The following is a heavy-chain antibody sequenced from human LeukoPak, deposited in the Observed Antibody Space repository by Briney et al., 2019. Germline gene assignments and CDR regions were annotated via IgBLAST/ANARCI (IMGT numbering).Heavy chain of an antibody. Sequence: SVKVSCKASGGTFSSYAISWVRQAPGQGLEWMGGIIPIFGTANYAQKFQGRVTITADKPTSTAYMELSSLRSEDTAVYYCARDPERNYRHNYYYYYMDVWGKGTTVTVSS. V-gene: IGHV1-69*06. CDR2: IIPIFGTA. CDR1: GGTFSSYA. J-gene: IGHJ6*03. D-gene: IGHD4-11*01. CDR3: ARDPERNYRHNYYYYYMDV.